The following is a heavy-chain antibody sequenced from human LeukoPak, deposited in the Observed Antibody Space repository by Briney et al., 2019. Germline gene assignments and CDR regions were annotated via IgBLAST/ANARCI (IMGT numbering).Heavy chain of an antibody. CDR2: INPDSGGT. D-gene: IGHD6-19*01. CDR3: ARGDGYSSGRFDY. Sequence: ASVKVSCKASGYTFTDYYIHWVRQAPGQGLEWMGSINPDSGGTNYAQNFQGRVTMTRDTSISTAYMELSRLRSDDTAVYYCARGDGYSSGRFDYWGQGTLVTVSS. J-gene: IGHJ4*02. V-gene: IGHV1-2*02. CDR1: GYTFTDYY.